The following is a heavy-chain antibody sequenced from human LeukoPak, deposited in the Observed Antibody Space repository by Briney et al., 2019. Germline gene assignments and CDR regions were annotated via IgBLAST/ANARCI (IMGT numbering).Heavy chain of an antibody. CDR2: IYSGGST. D-gene: IGHD1-26*01. J-gene: IGHJ3*02. CDR1: GFTVSSNY. CDR3: ARGGSYLSASDI. V-gene: IGHV3-53*01. Sequence: PGGSLRLSCAASGFTVSSNYTSWVRQAPGKGLEWVSIIYSGGSTFYADSVKGRFTISRDNSKNTLYLQMNSLRAEDTAVYYCARGGSYLSASDIWGQGTMVTVSS.